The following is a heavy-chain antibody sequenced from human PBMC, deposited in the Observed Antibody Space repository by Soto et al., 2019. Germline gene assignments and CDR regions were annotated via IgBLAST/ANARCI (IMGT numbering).Heavy chain of an antibody. CDR2: IWYDGSNK. CDR3: ARDSFRRRITIFGVSSPFDY. V-gene: IGHV3-33*01. Sequence: PGGSLRLSCAASGFTFSSHGMHWVRQAPGKGLEWVAVIWYDGSNKYYADSVKGRFTISRDNSKNTLYLQMNSLRAEDTAVYYCARDSFRRRITIFGVSSPFDYWSQGTLVTVSS. CDR1: GFTFSSHG. J-gene: IGHJ4*02. D-gene: IGHD3-3*01.